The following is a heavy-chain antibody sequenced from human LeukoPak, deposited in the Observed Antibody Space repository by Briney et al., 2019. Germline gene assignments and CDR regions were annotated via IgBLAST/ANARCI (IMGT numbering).Heavy chain of an antibody. V-gene: IGHV5-51*01. CDR2: IYPGDSDT. D-gene: IGHD2-2*01. Sequence: KVGESLKISCKGSGYSFTSYWIGWVRQMPGKGLEWMGIIYPGDSDTRYSPSFQGQVTISADKSISTAYLQWSSLKASDTAMYYCARQLRCSSTSCYLFDYRGQGTLVTVSS. CDR1: GYSFTSYW. J-gene: IGHJ4*02. CDR3: ARQLRCSSTSCYLFDY.